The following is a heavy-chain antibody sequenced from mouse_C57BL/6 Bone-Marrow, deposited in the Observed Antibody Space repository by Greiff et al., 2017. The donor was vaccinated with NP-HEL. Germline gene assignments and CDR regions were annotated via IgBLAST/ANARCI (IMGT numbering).Heavy chain of an antibody. V-gene: IGHV1-64*01. CDR3: ARERSSYYAMDY. D-gene: IGHD1-1*01. CDR2: IHPNSGST. Sequence: QVPLQQPGAELVKPGASVKLSCKASGYTFTSYWMHWVKQRPGQGLEWIGMIHPNSGSTNYNEKFKSKATLTVDKSSSTAYMQLSSLTSEDSAVYYCARERSSYYAMDYWGQGTSVTVSS. CDR1: GYTFTSYW. J-gene: IGHJ4*01.